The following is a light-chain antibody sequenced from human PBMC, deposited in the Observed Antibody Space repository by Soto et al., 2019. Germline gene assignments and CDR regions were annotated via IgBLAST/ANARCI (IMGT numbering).Light chain of an antibody. CDR3: QQYENLPT. CDR1: QNINNY. V-gene: IGKV1-33*01. CDR2: DAS. Sequence: DIQITQSPFSLSASVEGGGTITCQASQNINNYLNWYQQKPGRAPKLLIYDASNLEAGVPSRFRGSGSGKDFTFTISRLQPEDIATYYCQQYENLPTFGQGTRLAI. J-gene: IGKJ5*01.